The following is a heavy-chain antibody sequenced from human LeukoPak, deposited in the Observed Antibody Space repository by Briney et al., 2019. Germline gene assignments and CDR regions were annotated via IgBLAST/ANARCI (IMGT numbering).Heavy chain of an antibody. V-gene: IGHV3-48*04. CDR1: GFTFSSYS. Sequence: GGSLRLSCAASGFTFSSYSMNWVRQAPGKGLEWVSYISSSSSTIYYADSVKGRFTISRDNAKNSLYLQMNSLRAEDTAVYYCARDLRYCSGGSCYSGRYYYYYGMDVWGQGTTVTVSS. CDR2: ISSSSSTI. CDR3: ARDLRYCSGGSCYSGRYYYYYGMDV. D-gene: IGHD2-15*01. J-gene: IGHJ6*02.